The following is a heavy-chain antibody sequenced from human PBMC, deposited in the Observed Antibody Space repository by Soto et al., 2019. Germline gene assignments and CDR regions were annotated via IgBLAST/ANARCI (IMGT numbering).Heavy chain of an antibody. V-gene: IGHV3-33*01. CDR3: ARERTFGDNKHNYMDV. J-gene: IGHJ6*03. CDR2: IWSDGSNE. Sequence: GGSLRLSCSAAEFTFSRHGMHWVRQAPGKGLQWVGVIWSDGSNEVYADSVKGRFIISRDNSKNILYLQMNSLRAEDTAVYYCARERTFGDNKHNYMDVWGTGITVTVSS. CDR1: EFTFSRHG. D-gene: IGHD3-10*01.